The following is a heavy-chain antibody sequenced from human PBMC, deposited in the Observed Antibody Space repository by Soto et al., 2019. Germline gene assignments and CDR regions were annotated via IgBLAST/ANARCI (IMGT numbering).Heavy chain of an antibody. CDR3: ARRGSGSYYDC. Sequence: EVQLLESGGGLVQPGGSLRLSCAASGFTFSSYAMRWVRQAPGKGLEWVSAISGSGDSTYYADSVKGRFTISRDNSKNTLYVQMNSLRAEDTAIYYCARRGSGSYYDCWGQGTLVTVSS. D-gene: IGHD1-26*01. CDR1: GFTFSSYA. J-gene: IGHJ4*02. CDR2: ISGSGDST. V-gene: IGHV3-23*01.